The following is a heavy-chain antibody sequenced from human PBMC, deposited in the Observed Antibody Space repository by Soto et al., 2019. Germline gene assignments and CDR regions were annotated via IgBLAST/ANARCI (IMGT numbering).Heavy chain of an antibody. J-gene: IGHJ4*02. Sequence: QLQLQESGPGLVKPSETLSLTCTVAGGFISSSSSYWGWIRQSPGKGLEWIANIHSGGTTYYNSSLKSRVIISVDTSKDQFSLWMSSVTAADTAVYYCARLLTPAFGPDYFDRWGQGTLVIVSS. CDR3: ARLLTPAFGPDYFDR. CDR2: IHSGGTT. V-gene: IGHV4-39*01. D-gene: IGHD3-10*01. CDR1: GGFISSSSSY.